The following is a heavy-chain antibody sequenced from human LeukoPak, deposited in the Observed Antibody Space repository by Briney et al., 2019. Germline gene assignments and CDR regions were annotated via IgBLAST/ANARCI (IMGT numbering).Heavy chain of an antibody. CDR3: ARYCSSTSCQDP. D-gene: IGHD2-2*01. Sequence: SVKVSCKASGGTFSSYTISWVRQAPGQGLEWMGRIIPILGIANYAQKFQGRVTITADESTSTAYMELSSLRSEDTAVYYCARYCSSTSCQDPWGQGTLVTVSS. CDR1: GGTFSSYT. J-gene: IGHJ5*02. CDR2: IIPILGIA. V-gene: IGHV1-69*02.